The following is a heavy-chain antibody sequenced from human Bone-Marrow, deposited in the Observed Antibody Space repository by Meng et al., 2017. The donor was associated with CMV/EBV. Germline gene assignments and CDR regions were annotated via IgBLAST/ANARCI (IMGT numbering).Heavy chain of an antibody. CDR1: GFTFSSYA. D-gene: IGHD3-10*01. V-gene: IGHV3-23*03. CDR2: IYSGGSST. CDR3: AKDQSVGAMVRGPISGGYYYGMDV. J-gene: IGHJ6*02. Sequence: GESLKISCAASGFTFSSYAMSWVRQAPGKGLEWVSVIYSGGSSTYYADSVKGRFTNSRDNSKNTLYLQMNRLRAEDTAVYYCAKDQSVGAMVRGPISGGYYYGMDVWGQGTTVTVSS.